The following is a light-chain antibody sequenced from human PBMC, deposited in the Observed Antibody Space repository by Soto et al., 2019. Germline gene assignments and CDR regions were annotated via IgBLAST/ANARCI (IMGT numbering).Light chain of an antibody. Sequence: EIVMTQSPATLSVSPRERATLSCRASQSVRSNLAWYQQKPGQAPRLLIYGASTRATGIPASFSGSGSGTAFTLTISSLQSEDFAVYYCQHYNNWPWSFGQGTKVEIK. V-gene: IGKV3-15*01. CDR2: GAS. CDR1: QSVRSN. J-gene: IGKJ1*01. CDR3: QHYNNWPWS.